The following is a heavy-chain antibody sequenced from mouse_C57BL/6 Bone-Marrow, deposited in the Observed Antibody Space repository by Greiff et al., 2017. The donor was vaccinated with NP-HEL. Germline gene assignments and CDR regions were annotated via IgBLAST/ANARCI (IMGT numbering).Heavy chain of an antibody. CDR1: GYAFSSSW. J-gene: IGHJ2*01. CDR3: ARRLRLRLFDY. D-gene: IGHD3-2*02. Sequence: QVQLQQSGPELVKPGASVKISCKASGYAFSSSWMNWVKQRPGKGLEWIGRIYPGDGDTNYNGKFKGKATLTADKSSSTAYMQLSSLTSEDSAVYFCARRLRLRLFDYWGQGTTLTVSS. V-gene: IGHV1-82*01. CDR2: IYPGDGDT.